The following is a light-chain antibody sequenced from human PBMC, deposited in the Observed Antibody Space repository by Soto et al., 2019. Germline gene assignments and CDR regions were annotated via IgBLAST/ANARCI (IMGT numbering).Light chain of an antibody. CDR2: EVT. V-gene: IGLV2-8*01. J-gene: IGLJ2*01. CDR3: SSYAGSKTFI. Sequence: QSVLTQPPSASGSPGQSVTISCTGTSGDVGAYNYVSWYQQHPSKAPKLMIYEVTKRPSGVPDRFSGSKSGATASLTVSGLQAEDEADYYCSSYAGSKTFIFGGGTKLTVL. CDR1: SGDVGAYNY.